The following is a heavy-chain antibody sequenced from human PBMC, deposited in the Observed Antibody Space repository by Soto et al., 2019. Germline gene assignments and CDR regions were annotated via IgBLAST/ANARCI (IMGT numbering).Heavy chain of an antibody. J-gene: IGHJ6*02. CDR1: GFSFSDHY. Sequence: GGSLRLSCAASGFSFSDHYMSWIRQSPGKGLEWLSYISSSTSYTNYADSVKGRFTISRDNAKNSLYLQMNSLRAEDTAVYYCARSSSTXXYNMDAWGQGTTVTVSS. CDR2: ISSSTSYT. D-gene: IGHD2-2*01. CDR3: ARSSSTXXYNMDA. V-gene: IGHV3-11*06.